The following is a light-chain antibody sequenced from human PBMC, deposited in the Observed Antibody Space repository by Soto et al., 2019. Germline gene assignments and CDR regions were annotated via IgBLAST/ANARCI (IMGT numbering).Light chain of an antibody. J-gene: IGKJ4*01. CDR1: QNIDAW. CDR2: KAS. Sequence: IQITQSPSTLSASVGDRVTITCRASQNIDAWLAWYQQKPGKAPKVLIYKASSLESGVPSRFSGSGSGTEFTLTISSLQPDDSATYYCQRYNTYPLNFGGGTKGDIK. V-gene: IGKV1-5*03. CDR3: QRYNTYPLN.